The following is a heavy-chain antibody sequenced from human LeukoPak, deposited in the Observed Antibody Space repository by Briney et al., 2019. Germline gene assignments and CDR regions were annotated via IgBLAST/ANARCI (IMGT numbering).Heavy chain of an antibody. Sequence: SGGSLRLSCAASGFTFSSYSMNWVRQAPGKGLEWVSYISSSSSTIYYADSVKGRFTISRDNAKNSLYLQMNSLRAEDTALYYCARAFWSGYLISPADFYYYMDVWGQGTMVTVSS. D-gene: IGHD3-3*01. CDR3: ARAFWSGYLISPADFYYYMDV. CDR2: ISSSSSTI. V-gene: IGHV3-48*04. J-gene: IGHJ6*03. CDR1: GFTFSSYS.